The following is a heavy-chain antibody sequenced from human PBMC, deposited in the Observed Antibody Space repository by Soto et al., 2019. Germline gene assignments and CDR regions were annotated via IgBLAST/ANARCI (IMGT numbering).Heavy chain of an antibody. V-gene: IGHV3-23*01. J-gene: IGHJ4*02. Sequence: EVQLLESGGGLVQPGGSLRLSCAASGFSFTDYGMSWVRQAPGKGLEWASTITGSGGTTYYADSVNGRVTISRDNSKDTLYLEMNSLRADDTAVYYCAKGQPRVVTIFGVDYWGQGTLVIVSS. CDR1: GFSFTDYG. D-gene: IGHD3-3*01. CDR2: ITGSGGTT. CDR3: AKGQPRVVTIFGVDY.